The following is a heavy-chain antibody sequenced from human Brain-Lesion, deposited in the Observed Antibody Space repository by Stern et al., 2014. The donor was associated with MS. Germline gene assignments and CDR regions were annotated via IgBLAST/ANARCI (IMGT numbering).Heavy chain of an antibody. J-gene: IGHJ5*01. V-gene: IGHV3-74*02. CDR2: VNNDGRRT. CDR3: ARGERWFDS. CDR1: GFTFSNYW. D-gene: IGHD3-10*01. Sequence: VQLVESGGGLVQPGGSLRLSCAASGFTFSNYWMHWDRQAPGKGLVWVSRVNNDGRRTSYADSVKGRFTMSRDNAKNTLYLQMNSLRVEDTAIYYCARGERWFDSWGQGTLVTVSS.